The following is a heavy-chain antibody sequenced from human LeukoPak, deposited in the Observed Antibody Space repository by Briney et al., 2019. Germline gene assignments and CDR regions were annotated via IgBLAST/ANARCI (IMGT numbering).Heavy chain of an antibody. CDR2: INPNSGGT. J-gene: IGHJ6*02. Sequence: ASVKVSCTASGYTFTGYYMHWVRQAPGQGLEWMGWINPNSGGTNYAQKFQGRVTMTRDTSISTAYMELSRLRSDDTAVYYCARAVAGTFYYYGMDVWGQGTTVTVSS. CDR1: GYTFTGYY. D-gene: IGHD6-19*01. CDR3: ARAVAGTFYYYGMDV. V-gene: IGHV1-2*02.